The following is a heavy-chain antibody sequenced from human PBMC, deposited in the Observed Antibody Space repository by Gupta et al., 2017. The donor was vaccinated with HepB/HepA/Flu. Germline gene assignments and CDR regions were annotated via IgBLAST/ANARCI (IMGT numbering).Heavy chain of an antibody. J-gene: IGHJ6*02. CDR1: GFTFSSYA. D-gene: IGHD3-10*01. CDR3: AREKPDVLLWFGELLGPSYYYGMDV. V-gene: IGHV3-30-3*01. CDR2: ISYDGSNK. Sequence: QVQLVESGGGVVQPGRSLRLSCAASGFTFSSYAMHWVRQAPGKGLEWVAVISYDGSNKYYADSVKGRFTISRDNSKNTLYLQMNSLRAEDTAVYYCAREKPDVLLWFGELLGPSYYYGMDVWGQGTTVTVSS.